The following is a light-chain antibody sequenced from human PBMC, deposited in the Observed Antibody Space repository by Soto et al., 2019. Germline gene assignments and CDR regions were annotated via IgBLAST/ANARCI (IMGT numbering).Light chain of an antibody. J-gene: IGLJ1*01. CDR3: RSYTSSSTL. CDR2: EVS. Sequence: QSVLTPIASVSGSHGQSINISCTGSPRDIGGYKYVSWYQQHPGKAPNLIIYEVSSRPSGVPDRFSGSKSGNTASLTISALQAEDEADYYCRSYTSSSTLFGNGTKVTVL. CDR1: PRDIGGYKY. V-gene: IGLV2-14*01.